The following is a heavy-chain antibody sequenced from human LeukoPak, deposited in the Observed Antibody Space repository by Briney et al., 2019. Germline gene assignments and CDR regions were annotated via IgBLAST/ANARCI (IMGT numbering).Heavy chain of an antibody. D-gene: IGHD3-10*01. CDR1: GFTFSSYS. CDR2: ISGSGDTT. CDR3: ARSLRVRGVPDYMDV. Sequence: GGSLRLSCAASGFTFSSYSMNWVRQAPGKGLEWVSAISGSGDTTYFADSVKGRFTISRDSSKNTLYLQMNSLRAEDTAVYYCARSLRVRGVPDYMDVWGKGTTVTISS. V-gene: IGHV3-23*01. J-gene: IGHJ6*03.